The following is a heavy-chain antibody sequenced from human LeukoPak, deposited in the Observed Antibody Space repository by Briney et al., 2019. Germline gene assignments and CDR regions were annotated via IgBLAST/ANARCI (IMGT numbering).Heavy chain of an antibody. CDR2: IYYSGST. D-gene: IGHD3-9*01. J-gene: IGHJ4*02. Sequence: SSETLSLTCTVSGGSISSYYWSWIRQPPGKGLEWIGYIYYSGSTNYNPSLKSRVTISVDTSKNQFSLKLSSVTAADTAVYYCAGTPHYDILTGYYFYFDYWGQGTLVTVSS. CDR3: AGTPHYDILTGYYFYFDY. CDR1: GGSISSYY. V-gene: IGHV4-59*01.